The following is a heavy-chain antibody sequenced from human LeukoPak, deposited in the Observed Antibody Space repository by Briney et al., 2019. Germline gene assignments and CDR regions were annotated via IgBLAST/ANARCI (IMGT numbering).Heavy chain of an antibody. V-gene: IGHV4-59*01. Sequence: SETLSLSCTVSGVSISSYYWSWIRHPPGKGLERIGYIYYSGSTNYNPSLKSRVTISVDTSKNQFSLKLSSVTAADTAVYYCARSSPSQNDCWSGYYPYYYYYMDVWGKGTTVTVSS. CDR1: GVSISSYY. J-gene: IGHJ6*03. D-gene: IGHD3-3*01. CDR2: IYYSGST. CDR3: ARSSPSQNDCWSGYYPYYYYYMDV.